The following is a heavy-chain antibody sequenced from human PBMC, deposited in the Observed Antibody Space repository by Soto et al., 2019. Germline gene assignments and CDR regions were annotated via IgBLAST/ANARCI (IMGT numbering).Heavy chain of an antibody. V-gene: IGHV3-21*01. D-gene: IGHD6-13*01. CDR1: GFTFSSYS. Sequence: GGSLRLSCAASGFTFSSYSMNWVRQAPGKGLEWVSSISSSSSYIYYADSVKGRFIISRDNAKNSLYLQMNSLRAEDTAVYYCARDSSSWIFGYWGQGTLVTVSS. J-gene: IGHJ4*02. CDR2: ISSSSSYI. CDR3: ARDSSSWIFGY.